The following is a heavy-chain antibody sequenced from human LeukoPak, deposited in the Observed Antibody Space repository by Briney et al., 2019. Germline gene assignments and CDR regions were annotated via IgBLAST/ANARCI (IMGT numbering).Heavy chain of an antibody. CDR1: GGSISSGSYY. D-gene: IGHD2-2*01. CDR2: IYTSGST. V-gene: IGHV4-61*02. Sequence: PSETLSLTCTVSGGSISSGSYYWSWIRQPAGKGLEWIGRIYTSGSTNYNPSLKSRVTISVDTSKNQFSLKLSSVTAADTAVYYCARLKYQLLIIFDYWGQGTLVTVSS. CDR3: ARLKYQLLIIFDY. J-gene: IGHJ4*02.